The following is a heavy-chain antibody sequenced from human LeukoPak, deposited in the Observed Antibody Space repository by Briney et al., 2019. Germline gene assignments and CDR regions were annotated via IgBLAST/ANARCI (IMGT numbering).Heavy chain of an antibody. D-gene: IGHD5-24*01. CDR3: ARGEVDGYNF. CDR2: ISSSGSTI. Sequence: GGSLRLSCAASGFTFSSYEMNWVRQAPGKGLEWVSYISSSGSTIYYADSVKGRFTISRDNAKNSLCLQMNSLRAEDTAVYYCARGEVDGYNFGGQGTLVTVSS. V-gene: IGHV3-48*03. J-gene: IGHJ4*02. CDR1: GFTFSSYE.